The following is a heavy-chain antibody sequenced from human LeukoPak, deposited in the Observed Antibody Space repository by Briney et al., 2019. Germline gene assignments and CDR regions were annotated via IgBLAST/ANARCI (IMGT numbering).Heavy chain of an antibody. V-gene: IGHV3-9*01. Sequence: PGRSLRLSCAASGFTFDGYAMHWVRQAPGKGLEWVSGISWNSGTIGYTDSVKGRFTISRDNAKNFLYMQMDSLRAEDTGLYYCAKGMAAAGTDAFDIWGQGTMVTVSS. CDR2: ISWNSGTI. D-gene: IGHD6-13*01. CDR3: AKGMAAAGTDAFDI. J-gene: IGHJ3*02. CDR1: GFTFDGYA.